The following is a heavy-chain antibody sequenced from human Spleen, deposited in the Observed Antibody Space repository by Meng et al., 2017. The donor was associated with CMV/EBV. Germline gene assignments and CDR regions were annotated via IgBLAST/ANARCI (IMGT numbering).Heavy chain of an antibody. J-gene: IGHJ5*02. CDR1: GGSVSSGIYY. CDR2: IYYSGST. V-gene: IGHV4-61*01. D-gene: IGHD2-2*01. CDR3: ARDHSCASTNCYQGIDP. Sequence: SETLSLTCTVSGGSVSSGIYYWSWIRQPPGKGLEWIGYIYYSGSTNYNPSLKSRVTISLDTSKNQFSLILTSVTAADTAVYYCARDHSCASTNCYQGIDPWGQGTLVTVSS.